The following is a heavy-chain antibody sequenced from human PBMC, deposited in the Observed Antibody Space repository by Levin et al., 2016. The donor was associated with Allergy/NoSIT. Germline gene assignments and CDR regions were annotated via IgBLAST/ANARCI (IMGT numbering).Heavy chain of an antibody. Sequence: WIRQPPGKGLEWVAVIWYDGSNKYYADSVKGRFTISRDNSKNTLYLQMNSLGAEDTAVYYCARDQRRELLSPLDYWGQGTLVTVSS. CDR3: ARDQRRELLSPLDY. CDR2: IWYDGSNK. V-gene: IGHV3-33*01. D-gene: IGHD1-26*01. J-gene: IGHJ4*02.